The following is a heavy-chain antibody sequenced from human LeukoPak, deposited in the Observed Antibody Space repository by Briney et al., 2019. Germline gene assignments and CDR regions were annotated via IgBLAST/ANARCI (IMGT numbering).Heavy chain of an antibody. D-gene: IGHD6-19*01. CDR1: GYTFTSYA. V-gene: IGHV7-4-1*02. CDR2: INTNTGNP. CDR3: AREHGVPGYSSGWYLC. J-gene: IGHJ4*02. Sequence: ASVTVSCKASGYTFTSYAMNWVRQAPGQGLEWMGWINTNTGNPTYAQGFTGRFVFSLDTSVSTAYLQISSLKAEDTAVYYCAREHGVPGYSSGWYLCWGQGTLVTVSS.